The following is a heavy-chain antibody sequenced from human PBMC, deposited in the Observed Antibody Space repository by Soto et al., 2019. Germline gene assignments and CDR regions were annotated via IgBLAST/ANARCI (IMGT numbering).Heavy chain of an antibody. Sequence: GSLRLSCAASGFTFSNAWMSWVRQAPGKGLEWVGRIKSKTDGGTTDYAAPVKGRFTISRDDSKNTLYLQMNSLKTEDAAVYYCTTSLGCSSTSCRYYYYYYGMDVWGQGTTVTVSS. CDR2: IKSKTDGGTT. CDR1: GFTFSNAW. CDR3: TTSLGCSSTSCRYYYYYYGMDV. V-gene: IGHV3-15*01. D-gene: IGHD2-2*01. J-gene: IGHJ6*02.